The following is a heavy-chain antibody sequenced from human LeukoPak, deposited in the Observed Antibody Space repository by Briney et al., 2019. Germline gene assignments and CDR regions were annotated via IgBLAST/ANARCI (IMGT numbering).Heavy chain of an antibody. V-gene: IGHV4-4*07. CDR2: IYTSGST. Sequence: MPSETLSLTCTVSGGSISSYYWSWIRQPAGKGLEWIGRIYTSGSTNYNPSLKSRVTMSVDTSKNQFSLKLSSVTAADTAVYYCARDNSVVPAASLPWSGYYYYYGMDVWGQGTTVTVSS. J-gene: IGHJ6*02. CDR3: ARDNSVVPAASLPWSGYYYYYGMDV. CDR1: GGSISSYY. D-gene: IGHD2-2*01.